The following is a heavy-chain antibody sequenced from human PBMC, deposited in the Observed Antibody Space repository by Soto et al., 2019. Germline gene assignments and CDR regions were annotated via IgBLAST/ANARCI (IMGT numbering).Heavy chain of an antibody. J-gene: IGHJ6*02. Sequence: ASVKVSCKASGYTFSGYYMHWVRQAPGQGLEWMGWINPNRGGTNYAQKFQGRVTMTRDTSISTAYMELSRLRSDDTAVYYCARDSAVAVIKLAYYYYGMDVWGQGTTVTVSS. V-gene: IGHV1-2*02. CDR1: GYTFSGYY. CDR2: INPNRGGT. CDR3: ARDSAVAVIKLAYYYYGMDV. D-gene: IGHD6-19*01.